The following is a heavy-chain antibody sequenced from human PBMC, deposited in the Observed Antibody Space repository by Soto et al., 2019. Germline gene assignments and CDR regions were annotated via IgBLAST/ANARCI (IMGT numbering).Heavy chain of an antibody. CDR3: ARDPQYSTSSQVFDS. D-gene: IGHD6-6*01. J-gene: IGHJ4*02. Sequence: QVQLVQSGAEVKKPGASVKVSCKASGYTFTTYGISWVRQAPGQGLEWMGRISTYNGNTKYAQKLQGRVTMTTDTSTSTAYMELTSLSSDDTAVYYCARDPQYSTSSQVFDSWGQGTLVTVSS. CDR2: ISTYNGNT. V-gene: IGHV1-18*01. CDR1: GYTFTTYG.